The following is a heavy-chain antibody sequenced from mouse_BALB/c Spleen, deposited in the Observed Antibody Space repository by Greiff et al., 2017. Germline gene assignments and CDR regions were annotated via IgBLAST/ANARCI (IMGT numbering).Heavy chain of an antibody. J-gene: IGHJ4*01. CDR2: IRNKANGYTT. V-gene: IGHV7-3*02. Sequence: EVQGVESGGGLVQPGGSLRLSCATSGFTFTDYYMSWVRQPPGKALEWLGFIRNKANGYTTEYSASVKVRFTISRDNSQSILYLQMNTLRAEDSATYYCARDGNYAMDYWGQGTSVTVSS. CDR3: ARDGNYAMDY. CDR1: GFTFTDYY.